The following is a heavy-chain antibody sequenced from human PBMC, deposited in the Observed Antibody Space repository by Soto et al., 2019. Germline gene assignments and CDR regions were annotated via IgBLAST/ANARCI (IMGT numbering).Heavy chain of an antibody. V-gene: IGHV4-59*12. CDR1: GGSISSYY. J-gene: IGHJ4*02. CDR3: AKGLVVVVAATTPFDY. D-gene: IGHD2-15*01. CDR2: IYYSGST. Sequence: SETLSLTCTVSGGSISSYYWSWIRQPPGKGLEWIGYIYYSGSTNYNPSLKSRVTISVDTSKNQFSLRAEDTAVYYCAKGLVVVVAATTPFDYWGQGTLVTVSS.